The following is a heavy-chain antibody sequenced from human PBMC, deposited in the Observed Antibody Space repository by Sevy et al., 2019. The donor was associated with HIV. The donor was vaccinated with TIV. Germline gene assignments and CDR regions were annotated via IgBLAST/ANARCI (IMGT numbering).Heavy chain of an antibody. Sequence: GGSLRLSCAASGFDFSNFWMSWVRQAPGKGLEWVANIKTDGSEKYYVDSVKGRLTISRYNAKNSLYLQMNSLRAEDTAVYYCAREWSWAYFDSWGQGTLVTVSS. CDR3: AREWSWAYFDS. V-gene: IGHV3-7*03. CDR2: IKTDGSEK. J-gene: IGHJ4*02. D-gene: IGHD1-26*01. CDR1: GFDFSNFW.